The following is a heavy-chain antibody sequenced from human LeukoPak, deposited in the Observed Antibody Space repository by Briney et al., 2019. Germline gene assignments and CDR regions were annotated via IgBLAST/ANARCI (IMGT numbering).Heavy chain of an antibody. CDR1: GGTFSSYA. Sequence: SVKVSCKASGGTFSSYAISWVRQAPGQGLEWMGRIIPILGIANYAQKFQGRVTITADKSTSTAYMELSSLRSEDTAVYYCARNPGGLTEHYFDYWGQGTLVTVSS. D-gene: IGHD5-12*01. V-gene: IGHV1-69*04. CDR3: ARNPGGLTEHYFDY. J-gene: IGHJ4*02. CDR2: IIPILGIA.